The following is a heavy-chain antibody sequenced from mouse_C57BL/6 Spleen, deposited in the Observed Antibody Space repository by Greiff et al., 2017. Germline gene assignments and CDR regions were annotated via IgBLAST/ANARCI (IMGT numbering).Heavy chain of an antibody. CDR3: AREGDRYGSSPWFAD. Sequence: QVQLKESGPGLVAPSQSLSISCTVSGFSLTSYGVHWVRQPPGQGLEWLVVIWRDGSTTYNSALHSRLSISKDNSKSHVFLTMNSRQTDDTAMYYSAREGDRYGSSPWFADWGQGTLVTVSA. D-gene: IGHD1-1*01. J-gene: IGHJ3*01. V-gene: IGHV2-6*03. CDR2: IWRDGST. CDR1: GFSLTSYG.